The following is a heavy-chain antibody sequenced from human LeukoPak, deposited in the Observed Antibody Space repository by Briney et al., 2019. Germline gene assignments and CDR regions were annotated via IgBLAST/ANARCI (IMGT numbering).Heavy chain of an antibody. V-gene: IGHV3-49*04. CDR3: SRGPIQLWVHNGVDV. CDR1: GFNFGDHA. CDR2: IRSKAYRGTT. D-gene: IGHD5-18*01. J-gene: IGHJ6*02. Sequence: SLRLSCTTTGFNFGDHAMTWVRQAPGEGLEWGGFIRSKAYRGTTEYAASVKGRFTISRDDSKSVVYLQMNSLKSEDTAVYYCSRGPIQLWVHNGVDVWGQGTTVTVSS.